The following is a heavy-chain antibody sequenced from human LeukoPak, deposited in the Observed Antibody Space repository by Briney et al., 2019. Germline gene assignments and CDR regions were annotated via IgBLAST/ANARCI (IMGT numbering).Heavy chain of an antibody. J-gene: IGHJ4*02. V-gene: IGHV3-11*01. Sequence: GGSLRLSCAASGFTFSDYYMSWIRLAPGKGLEWISYISDSGTTIYYADSVKGRFTISRDNAKNSLYLQMNSLRAEDTAVYYCARVYIAEDYWGQGTLVTISS. CDR3: ARVYIAEDY. D-gene: IGHD2-15*01. CDR1: GFTFSDYY. CDR2: ISDSGTTI.